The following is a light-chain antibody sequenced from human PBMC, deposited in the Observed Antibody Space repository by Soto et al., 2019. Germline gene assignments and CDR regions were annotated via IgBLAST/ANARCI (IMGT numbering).Light chain of an antibody. Sequence: EIVLTQSPGTLSLSPGERATLSCRASQSVSSSYLAWYQQKPGQAPRLLIYRTSNRATGIPDRFSGSGSGADFTLTISSLEPADSSVYYCQQYGSSPPYTFGQGTKLEI. V-gene: IGKV3-20*01. J-gene: IGKJ2*01. CDR2: RTS. CDR3: QQYGSSPPYT. CDR1: QSVSSSY.